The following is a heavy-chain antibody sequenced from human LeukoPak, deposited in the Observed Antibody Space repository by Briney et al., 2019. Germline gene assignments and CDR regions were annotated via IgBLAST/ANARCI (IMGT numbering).Heavy chain of an antibody. J-gene: IGHJ4*02. V-gene: IGHV3-23*01. CDR1: GFTFSGYA. D-gene: IGHD3-9*01. CDR2: IGGSGVGT. Sequence: GGSLRLSCAASGFTFSGYAMSWVRQAPGKGLEWVSAIGGSGVGTYYADSAKGRFTISRDNSKNTLYLQMNSLRAEDTAVYYCAKDPMTSSDYWGQGTLVTVSS. CDR3: AKDPMTSSDY.